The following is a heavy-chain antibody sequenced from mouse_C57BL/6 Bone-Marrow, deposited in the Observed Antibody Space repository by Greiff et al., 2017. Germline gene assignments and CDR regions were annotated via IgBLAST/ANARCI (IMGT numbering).Heavy chain of an antibody. CDR3: ARHEDLNYYGSFYAMDY. CDR2: FYPGSGSI. D-gene: IGHD1-1*01. J-gene: IGHJ4*01. V-gene: IGHV1-62-2*01. CDR1: GYTFTEYT. Sequence: VQLVESGAELVKPGASVKLSCKASGYTFTEYTIHWVKQRSGQGLEWIGWFYPGSGSIKYNEKFKDKATLTADKSSSTVYMELSRLTSEDSAVYFCARHEDLNYYGSFYAMDYWGQGTSVTVSS.